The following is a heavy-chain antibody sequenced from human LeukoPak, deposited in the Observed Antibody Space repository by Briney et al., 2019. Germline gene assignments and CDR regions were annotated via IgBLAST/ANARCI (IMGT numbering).Heavy chain of an antibody. Sequence: ASVKVSCKVSGYTLTELSMHWVRQAPGKGLEWMGGFDPEDGETLYAQKFQGRVTMTEDTSTDTAYMELSSLRSEDTAVYYCATGWGSGFGELSDHPAYYYYYYMDVWGKGTTVTISS. J-gene: IGHJ6*03. CDR1: GYTLTELS. D-gene: IGHD3-10*01. V-gene: IGHV1-24*01. CDR2: FDPEDGET. CDR3: ATGWGSGFGELSDHPAYYYYYYMDV.